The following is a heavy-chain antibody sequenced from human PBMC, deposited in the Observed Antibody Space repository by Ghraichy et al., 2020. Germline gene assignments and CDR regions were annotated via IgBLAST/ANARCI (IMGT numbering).Heavy chain of an antibody. D-gene: IGHD6-19*01. Sequence: SETLSLTCTVSRGSITGTHWSWIRQPAGKGLEWIGRIYFNGDAIYNPSLKSRVTMSADTSKNQFSLRLNSVTAADTAVYYCARGSRRAVAGYYYYYYGMDVWGQGTTVTVSS. CDR3: ARGSRRAVAGYYYYYYGMDV. J-gene: IGHJ6*02. V-gene: IGHV4-4*07. CDR2: IYFNGDA. CDR1: RGSITGTH.